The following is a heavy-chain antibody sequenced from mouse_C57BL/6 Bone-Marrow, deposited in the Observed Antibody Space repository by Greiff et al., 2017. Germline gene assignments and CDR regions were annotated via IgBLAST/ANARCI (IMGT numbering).Heavy chain of an antibody. CDR1: GYTFTSYW. J-gene: IGHJ3*01. V-gene: IGHV1-64*01. D-gene: IGHD3-2*02. CDR3: ARRDRQLRLRMAY. Sequence: QVQLKQPGAELVKPGASVKLSCKASGYTFTSYWMHWVKQRPGQGLEWIGMIHPNSGSTNYNEKFKSKATLTVDKSSSTAYMQLSSLTSEDSAVYYCARRDRQLRLRMAYWGQGTLVTVSA. CDR2: IHPNSGST.